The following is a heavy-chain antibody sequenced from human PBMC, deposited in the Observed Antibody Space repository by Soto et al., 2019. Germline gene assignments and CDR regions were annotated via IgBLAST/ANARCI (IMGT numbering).Heavy chain of an antibody. CDR1: GGSISSSYYY. Sequence: SETLSLTCTVSGGSISSSYYYWGWIRQPPGKGLEWIGYIYYSGSTNYNPSLKSRVTISVDTSKNQFSLKLSSVTAADTAVYYCARNYGHAFDIWGQGTMVTVSS. V-gene: IGHV4-61*05. CDR3: ARNYGHAFDI. J-gene: IGHJ3*02. D-gene: IGHD1-7*01. CDR2: IYYSGST.